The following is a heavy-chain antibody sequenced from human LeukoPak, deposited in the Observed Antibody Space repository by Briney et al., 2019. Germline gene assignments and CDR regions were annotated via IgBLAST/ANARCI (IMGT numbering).Heavy chain of an antibody. D-gene: IGHD3-9*01. V-gene: IGHV4-59*01. Sequence: PSETLSLTCTVSGGSISSYYWSWIRQPPGKGLEWIGYIYYSGSTNYNPSLKSRVTISVDTSKNQFSLKLSSVTAADMAVYYCARAPPSDYDILTGYSPFDYWGQGTLVTVSS. CDR3: ARAPPSDYDILTGYSPFDY. J-gene: IGHJ4*02. CDR2: IYYSGST. CDR1: GGSISSYY.